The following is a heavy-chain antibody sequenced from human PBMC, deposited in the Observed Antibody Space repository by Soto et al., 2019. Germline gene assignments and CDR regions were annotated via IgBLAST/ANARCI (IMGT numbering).Heavy chain of an antibody. CDR1: GGSISSSNW. Sequence: SETLSLTCAVSGGSISSSNWWSWVRQPPGKGLEWIGEIYHSGSTNYNPSLKSRVTISVDKSKNQFSLKLSSVTAADTAVYYCARVFRYYGSGSQFAGAVATYYFDYWGQGTLVTVSS. CDR3: ARVFRYYGSGSQFAGAVATYYFDY. V-gene: IGHV4-4*02. J-gene: IGHJ4*02. CDR2: IYHSGST. D-gene: IGHD3-10*01.